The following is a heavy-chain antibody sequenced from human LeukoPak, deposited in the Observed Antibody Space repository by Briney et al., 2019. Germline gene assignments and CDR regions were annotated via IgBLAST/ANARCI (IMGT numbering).Heavy chain of an antibody. D-gene: IGHD2-15*01. CDR2: IYYSGST. V-gene: IGHV4-39*07. CDR1: GGSISSTSYF. Sequence: PSETLSLTCNVSGGSISSTSYFWGWIRQPPGKGLEWIGSIYYSGSTYYNPSLKSRVTISVDTSKNQFSLKLSSVTAADTAVYYCARFLAYCSGGSCYLGNWERRPTGGMDVWGQGTTVTVSS. J-gene: IGHJ6*02. CDR3: ARFLAYCSGGSCYLGNWERRPTGGMDV.